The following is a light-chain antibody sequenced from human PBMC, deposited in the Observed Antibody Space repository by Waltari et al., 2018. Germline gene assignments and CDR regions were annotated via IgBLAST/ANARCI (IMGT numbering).Light chain of an antibody. J-gene: IGLJ3*02. CDR2: VVI. Sequence: QSALTQPASASGSPGQSITTSCTGTSSDVGFSNLVPCYQQPPDKSPNLMVDVVIERPSGVSNRFSGSKSGNTASLTISGLQAEDEADYYCCSYAGRNIWVFGGGTKLTVL. V-gene: IGLV2-23*02. CDR3: CSYAGRNIWV. CDR1: SSDVGFSNL.